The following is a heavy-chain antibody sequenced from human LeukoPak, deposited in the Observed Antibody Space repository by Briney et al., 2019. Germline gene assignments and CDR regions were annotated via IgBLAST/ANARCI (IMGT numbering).Heavy chain of an antibody. Sequence: ASVEVSCKGSGYIFTNYGISWVRQAPGQGLEWMGWINAYNDNTNYAQNSQGRVTMTTDTSTSTMYMELRSLRSDDTAIYYCARDDFWSGDHWGQGTLVTVSS. J-gene: IGHJ4*02. CDR1: GYIFTNYG. V-gene: IGHV1-18*01. CDR2: INAYNDNT. D-gene: IGHD3-3*01. CDR3: ARDDFWSGDH.